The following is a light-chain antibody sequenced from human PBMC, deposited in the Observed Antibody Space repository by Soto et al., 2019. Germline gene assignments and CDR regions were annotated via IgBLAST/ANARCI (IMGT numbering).Light chain of an antibody. CDR2: GAS. CDR1: QSIKSN. CDR3: QQYNNWPPIT. J-gene: IGKJ5*01. Sequence: EIVMTQSPATLSVSPGERATLSCRASQSIKSNLAWYQHKPGQAPRLLIYGASTRATDIPARFSGSGSGTEFTLTISSLQSEDFAVYYCQQYNNWPPITFGQGTRLEI. V-gene: IGKV3D-15*01.